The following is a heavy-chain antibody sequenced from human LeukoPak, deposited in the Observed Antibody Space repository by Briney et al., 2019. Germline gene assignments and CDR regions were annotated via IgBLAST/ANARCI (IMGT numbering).Heavy chain of an antibody. CDR1: GGSISTITYY. CDR3: ASHHTEMATAKNSP. J-gene: IGHJ5*02. CDR2: IYYSGST. D-gene: IGHD5-24*01. Sequence: SETLSLTCTVSGGSISTITYYWGWIRQPPGKGLEWIASIYYSGSTYYNPSLKSRVTISVDTSKNQFSLKLSSVTAADTAVYYCASHHTEMATAKNSPWGQGTLVTVSS. V-gene: IGHV4-39*07.